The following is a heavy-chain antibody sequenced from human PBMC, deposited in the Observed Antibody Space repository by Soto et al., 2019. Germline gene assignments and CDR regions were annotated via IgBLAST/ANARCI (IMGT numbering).Heavy chain of an antibody. J-gene: IGHJ3*02. CDR2: IWYDGSNK. D-gene: IGHD6-19*01. CDR3: ARDFIAVAGDHAFDI. Sequence: QVQLVESGGGVVQPGRSLRLSCAASGFTFSSYGMHWVRQAPGKGLEWVAVIWYDGSNKYYADSVKGRFTISRDNSKNMLYLQMNSLRAEDTAVYYCARDFIAVAGDHAFDIWGQGTMVTVSS. CDR1: GFTFSSYG. V-gene: IGHV3-33*01.